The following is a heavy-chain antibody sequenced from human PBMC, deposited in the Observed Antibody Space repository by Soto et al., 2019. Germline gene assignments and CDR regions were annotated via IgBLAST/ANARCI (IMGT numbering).Heavy chain of an antibody. CDR1: GYTFTDYD. CDR3: EVTTGY. Sequence: QVQVVQSRAEVKKPGASVKVSCKTSGYTFTDYDINWVRQAPGQGLEWMGWMSPDSSNAGYAQQFQGRVSMTSNTSIRTAYMEISSLRTEDTAVYYCEVTTGYWGQGTLVTVSS. J-gene: IGHJ4*02. V-gene: IGHV1-8*01. CDR2: MSPDSSNA. D-gene: IGHD3-9*01.